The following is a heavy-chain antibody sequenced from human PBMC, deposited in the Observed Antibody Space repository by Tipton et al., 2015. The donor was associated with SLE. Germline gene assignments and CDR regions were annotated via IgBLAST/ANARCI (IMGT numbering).Heavy chain of an antibody. V-gene: IGHV3-30*04. CDR3: ARELLPYYGMDV. CDR1: GFTFSSYA. J-gene: IGHJ6*02. Sequence: SLRLSCAASGFTFSSYAMHWVRQAPGKGLEWVAVISYDGSNKYYADSVKGRFTISRDNSKNTLYLQTNRLRAEDTTVYYCARELLPYYGMDVWGQGTTVTVSS. D-gene: IGHD2-15*01. CDR2: ISYDGSNK.